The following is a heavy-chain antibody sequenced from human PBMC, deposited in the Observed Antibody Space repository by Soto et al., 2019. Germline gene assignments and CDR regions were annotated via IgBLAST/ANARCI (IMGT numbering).Heavy chain of an antibody. V-gene: IGHV1-69*12. CDR1: GGTFSSYA. J-gene: IGHJ6*02. CDR3: SGLGYYYYGMDV. Sequence: QVQLVQSGAAVKKPGSSVKVSCKASGGTFSSYAISWVRQAPGQGLEWMGGIIPIFGTANYAQKFQGRVTITADESTSTAYMELSSLRSEDTAVYYCSGLGYYYYGMDVWGQGTTVTVSS. CDR2: IIPIFGTA. D-gene: IGHD3-16*01.